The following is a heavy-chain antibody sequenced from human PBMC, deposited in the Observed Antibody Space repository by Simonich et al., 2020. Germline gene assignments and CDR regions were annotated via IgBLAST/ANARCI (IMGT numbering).Heavy chain of an antibody. Sequence: QVQLVQSGAEVKKPGASVKVSCKASGYTFTGYYMHWVRQAPGQGLEWMGWNNPNRVGTNNAQKFQGRVTMTRDTSISTAYMELSRLRSDDTAVYYCARSSDLLNWNDGPYYWGQGTLVTVSS. V-gene: IGHV1-2*02. J-gene: IGHJ4*02. D-gene: IGHD1-1*01. CDR3: ARSSDLLNWNDGPYY. CDR2: NNPNRVGT. CDR1: GYTFTGYY.